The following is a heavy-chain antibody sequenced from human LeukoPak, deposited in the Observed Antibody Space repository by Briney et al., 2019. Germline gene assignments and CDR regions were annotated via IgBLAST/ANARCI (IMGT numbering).Heavy chain of an antibody. D-gene: IGHD3-10*01. Sequence: ASVKVSCKASGYTFTGYYMHWVRQAPGQGLEWMGWINPNSGGTNYAQKFQGGVTMTRDTSISTAYMELSRLRSDDTAVYYCARDRRITMVRGVIDYWGQGTLVTVSS. CDR3: ARDRRITMVRGVIDY. CDR1: GYTFTGYY. V-gene: IGHV1-2*02. CDR2: INPNSGGT. J-gene: IGHJ4*02.